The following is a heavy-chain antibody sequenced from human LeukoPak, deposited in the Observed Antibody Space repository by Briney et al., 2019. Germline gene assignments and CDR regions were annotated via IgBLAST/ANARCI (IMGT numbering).Heavy chain of an antibody. Sequence: SETLSLTCAVYGGSFSGYYWSWIRQPPGKGLEWIGEINHSGSTNYNPSLKSRVTISVDTSENQFSLKLSSVTAADTAVYYCARGSVVPFDYWGQGTLVTASS. CDR1: GGSFSGYY. CDR2: INHSGST. D-gene: IGHD2-15*01. CDR3: ARGSVVPFDY. V-gene: IGHV4-34*01. J-gene: IGHJ4*02.